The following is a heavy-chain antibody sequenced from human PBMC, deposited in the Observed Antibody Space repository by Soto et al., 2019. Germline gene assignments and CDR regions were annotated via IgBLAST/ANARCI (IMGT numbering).Heavy chain of an antibody. D-gene: IGHD2-15*01. CDR1: GFTFSSYA. CDR3: AKRAGYSSGWLDY. J-gene: IGHJ4*02. V-gene: IGHV3-23*01. Sequence: EVQLLESGGGLVQPGGSLRLSCTASGFTFSSYAMSWVRQVPGKGLEWVSTISGRGGSTYYTDSVKGRFTISRDNSKNTLYLQMNSLRVEDTAVYYCAKRAGYSSGWLDYWGQGTLVTVSS. CDR2: ISGRGGST.